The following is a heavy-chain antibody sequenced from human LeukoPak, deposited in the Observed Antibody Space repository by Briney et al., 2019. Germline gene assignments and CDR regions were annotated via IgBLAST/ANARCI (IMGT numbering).Heavy chain of an antibody. CDR3: AREERYYYDSSGQTPGNY. Sequence: GGSLRLSCAASGFTVSSNYMSWVRQAPGEGLEWVSVIYSGGSTYYADSVKGRFTISRDNSKNTLYLQMNSLRAEDTAVYYCAREERYYYDSSGQTPGNYWGQGTLVTVSS. J-gene: IGHJ4*02. V-gene: IGHV3-66*01. CDR1: GFTVSSNY. D-gene: IGHD3-22*01. CDR2: IYSGGST.